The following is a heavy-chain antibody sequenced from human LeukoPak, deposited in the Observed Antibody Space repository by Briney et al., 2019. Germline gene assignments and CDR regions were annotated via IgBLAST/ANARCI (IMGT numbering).Heavy chain of an antibody. CDR2: IYYSGST. CDR3: ARANYDYAWGSYRFNWFDP. D-gene: IGHD3-16*02. V-gene: IGHV4-30-4*01. Sequence: SQTLSLTCTVSGGSISSGDYYWSWIRQPPGKGLEWIGYIYYSGSTYYNPSLKSRVTISVDTSKNQFSLKLSSVTAADTAVYYCARANYDYAWGSYRFNWFDPWGQGTLVTVSS. J-gene: IGHJ5*02. CDR1: GGSISSGDYY.